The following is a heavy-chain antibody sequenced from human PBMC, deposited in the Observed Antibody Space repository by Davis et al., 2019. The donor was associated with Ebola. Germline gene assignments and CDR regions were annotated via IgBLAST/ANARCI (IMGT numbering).Heavy chain of an antibody. CDR3: ARFVVVAATGYYYGMDV. D-gene: IGHD2-15*01. CDR1: GYSFTSHW. Sequence: KVSCKGSGYSFTSHWIGWVRQMPGKGLEWMGIIYPGDSDTRYSPSFQGQVTISADKSISTAYLQWSSLKASDTAMYYCARFVVVAATGYYYGMDVWGQGTTVTVSS. V-gene: IGHV5-51*01. CDR2: IYPGDSDT. J-gene: IGHJ6*02.